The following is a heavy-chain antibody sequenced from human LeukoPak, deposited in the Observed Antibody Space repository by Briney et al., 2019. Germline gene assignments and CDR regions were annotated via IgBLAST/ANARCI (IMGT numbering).Heavy chain of an antibody. V-gene: IGHV4-59*01. Sequence: PSETLSLTCIVSGGSTSSYYWSWIRQPPGKGLEWIGFSAHSGSTSYNPSLKSRVTISVDRSMNHFSLMLTSVTAADTAVYYCARYYADINGYYYYYDYWGQGTLVTVSS. J-gene: IGHJ4*02. CDR1: GGSTSSYY. CDR2: SAHSGST. CDR3: ARYYADINGYYYYYDY. D-gene: IGHD3-22*01.